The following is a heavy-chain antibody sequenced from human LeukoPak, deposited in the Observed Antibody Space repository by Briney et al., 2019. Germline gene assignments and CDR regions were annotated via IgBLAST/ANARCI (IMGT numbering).Heavy chain of an antibody. Sequence: PSETLSLTCTVSGGSINSGDYYWSWIRQPPGKGLEWIGYIYYSGSTYYNPSLKSRVTISVDTSKNQFSLKLSSVTAADTAVYYCARALSIAVAGTAFDYWGQGTLVTVSS. CDR3: ARALSIAVAGTAFDY. D-gene: IGHD6-19*01. CDR2: IYYSGST. J-gene: IGHJ4*02. V-gene: IGHV4-30-4*02. CDR1: GGSINSGDYY.